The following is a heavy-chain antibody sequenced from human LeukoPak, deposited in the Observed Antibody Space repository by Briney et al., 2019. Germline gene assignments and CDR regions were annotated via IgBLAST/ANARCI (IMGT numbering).Heavy chain of an antibody. V-gene: IGHV3-66*01. Sequence: GGSLRLSCAASGFTVSSNYMSWVRQAPGKGLEWVSVIYSGGSTYYADSVKGRFTISRDNSKNTLYLQMNSLRAEDTAVYYCARDAHYYDSGAYYYYGMDVWGQGTTVTVSS. D-gene: IGHD3-22*01. CDR2: IYSGGST. CDR1: GFTVSSNY. J-gene: IGHJ6*02. CDR3: ARDAHYYDSGAYYYYGMDV.